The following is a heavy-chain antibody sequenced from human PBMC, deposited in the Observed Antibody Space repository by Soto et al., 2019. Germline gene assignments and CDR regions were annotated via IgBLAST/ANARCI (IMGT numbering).Heavy chain of an antibody. J-gene: IGHJ6*03. CDR3: ARDFREAAARDEIYYYYMDV. CDR2: INPNSGGT. V-gene: IGHV1-2*04. Sequence: GASVKVSCKASGYTFTGYYMHWVRQAPGQGLEWMGWINPNSGGTNYAQKFQGWVTMTRDTSISTAYMELSRLRSDDTAVYYCARDFREAAARDEIYYYYMDVWGKGTTVTVSS. D-gene: IGHD6-13*01. CDR1: GYTFTGYY.